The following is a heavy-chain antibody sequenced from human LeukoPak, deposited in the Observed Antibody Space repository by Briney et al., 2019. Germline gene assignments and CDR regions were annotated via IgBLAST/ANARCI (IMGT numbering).Heavy chain of an antibody. D-gene: IGHD3-3*01. CDR1: GASISSYY. J-gene: IGHJ5*02. Sequence: SETLSLTCTVPGASISSYYWSWIRQPPGKGLEWIGYIYYSGSTRYNPSLKSRVTISVDTSKNQFSLKLSSVTAADTAVYYCARVCTLRFPSNSFDPWGQRTLVTVSS. V-gene: IGHV4-59*01. CDR2: IYYSGST. CDR3: ARVCTLRFPSNSFDP.